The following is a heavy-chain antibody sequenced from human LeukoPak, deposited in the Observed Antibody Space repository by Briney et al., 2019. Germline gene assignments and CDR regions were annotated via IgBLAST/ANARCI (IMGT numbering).Heavy chain of an antibody. J-gene: IGHJ4*02. D-gene: IGHD3-10*01. Sequence: GGSLRLSCAASGFTFSGSAMHWVRQASGKGLEWVGRIRSKANSYATAYAASVKGRFTISRDDSKNTAYLQTNSLKTEDTAVYYCTRRSGSYDYWGQGTLVTVSS. CDR1: GFTFSGSA. V-gene: IGHV3-73*01. CDR2: IRSKANSYAT. CDR3: TRRSGSYDY.